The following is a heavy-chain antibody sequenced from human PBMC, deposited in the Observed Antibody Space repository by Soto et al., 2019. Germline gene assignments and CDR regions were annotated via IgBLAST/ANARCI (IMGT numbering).Heavy chain of an antibody. J-gene: IGHJ5*02. V-gene: IGHV4-34*01. CDR1: GGSFSGYY. D-gene: IGHD6-6*01. CDR2: IHHSGST. Sequence: QVQLQQWGAGLLKPSETLSLTCAVYGGSFSGYYWSWIRQPPGKGLEWIGEIHHSGSTNYNPSLKRRGTISGATSKHQFPLKLSSGTAANTAVYYCARPTFGGTYSSSSGCFDPWGQGTLVTVSS. CDR3: ARPTFGGTYSSSSGCFDP.